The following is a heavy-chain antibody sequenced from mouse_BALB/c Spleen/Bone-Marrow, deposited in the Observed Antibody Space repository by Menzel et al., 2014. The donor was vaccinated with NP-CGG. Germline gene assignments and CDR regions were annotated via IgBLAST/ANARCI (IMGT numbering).Heavy chain of an antibody. CDR2: IRNKAYGYTT. CDR1: GFTFTDYY. J-gene: IGHJ4*01. V-gene: IGHV7-3*02. CDR3: ARFPMDY. Sequence: EVMLVESGGGLVQPGGSLRLSCTTSGFTFTDYYMSWVRQPPGKALEWLALIRNKAYGYTTEYSASVSGRFTISRDNSQSILYLQMNTLRAEDSATYYCARFPMDYWGQGTSVTVSS.